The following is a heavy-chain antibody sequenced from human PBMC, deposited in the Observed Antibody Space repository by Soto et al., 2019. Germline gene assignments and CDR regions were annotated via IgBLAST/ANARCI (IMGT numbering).Heavy chain of an antibody. CDR1: GFTFDNYA. CDR3: AKDGFVVVVTAIGHDAFDI. J-gene: IGHJ3*02. Sequence: PGGSLRLSCAASGFTFDNYAMSWVRQAPGKGLEWVSAISGSGGSTYYADSVKGRFTISRDNSKNTLYLQMNSLRAEDTAVYYCAKDGFVVVVTAIGHDAFDIWGQGTMVTVSS. D-gene: IGHD2-21*02. V-gene: IGHV3-23*01. CDR2: ISGSGGST.